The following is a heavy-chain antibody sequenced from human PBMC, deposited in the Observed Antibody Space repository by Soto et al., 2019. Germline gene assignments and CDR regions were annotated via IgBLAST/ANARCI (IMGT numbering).Heavy chain of an antibody. CDR3: AKDVEALARVGGMDV. V-gene: IGHV3-30*18. CDR2: ISYDGSNK. Sequence: PGWSLRLSCAASGFTFSSYGMQWVRQAPGKGLEWVAVISYDGSNKYYADSVKGRFTISRDNSKNTLYLQMNSLRAEDTAVYYCAKDVEALARVGGMDVWGQGTTVTVSS. CDR1: GFTFSSYG. J-gene: IGHJ6*02. D-gene: IGHD6-6*01.